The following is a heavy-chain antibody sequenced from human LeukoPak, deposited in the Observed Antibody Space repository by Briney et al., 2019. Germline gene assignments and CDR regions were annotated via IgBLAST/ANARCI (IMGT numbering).Heavy chain of an antibody. CDR3: ARDGHYYGSGSYYRLGFDY. CDR2: ISSSGSTI. CDR1: GFTFSSYS. V-gene: IGHV3-48*04. Sequence: GGSLRLSCAASGFTFSSYSMNWVRQAPGKGLEWVSYISSSGSTIYYADSVKGRFTISRDNAKNSLYLQMNSLRAEDTAVYYCARDGHYYGSGSYYRLGFDYWGQGTLITVSS. D-gene: IGHD3-10*01. J-gene: IGHJ4*02.